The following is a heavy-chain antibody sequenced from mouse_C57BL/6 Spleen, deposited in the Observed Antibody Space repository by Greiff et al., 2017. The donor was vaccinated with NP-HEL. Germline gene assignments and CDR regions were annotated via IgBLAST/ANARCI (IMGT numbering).Heavy chain of an antibody. V-gene: IGHV1-9*01. CDR1: GYTFTGYW. CDR2: ILPGGGST. CDR3: ARRNYGGYYAMDY. Sequence: VQLQQSGAELMKPGASVKLSCKATGYTFTGYWIEWVKQRPGHGLEWIGEILPGGGSTNYNEKFKGKATFTADTSSNTAYMQLSSLTTEDSAIYYCARRNYGGYYAMDYWGQGTSVTVSS. D-gene: IGHD1-2*01. J-gene: IGHJ4*01.